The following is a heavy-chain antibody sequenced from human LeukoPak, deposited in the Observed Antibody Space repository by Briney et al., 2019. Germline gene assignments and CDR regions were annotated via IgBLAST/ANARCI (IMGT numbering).Heavy chain of an antibody. J-gene: IGHJ3*02. V-gene: IGHV3-53*01. CDR3: ARGGRGSAAVVAPRSFDI. Sequence: PGGSLRLSCEASGFTVSSTHMVWVRQAPGKGLEWVSVTYTGGNSYYAGSVQGRFIISRDISKNTLYLQMNNLRAEDSALCYCARGGRGSAAVVAPRSFDIWGQGTMVTVSS. CDR1: GFTVSSTH. D-gene: IGHD3-22*01. CDR2: TYTGGNS.